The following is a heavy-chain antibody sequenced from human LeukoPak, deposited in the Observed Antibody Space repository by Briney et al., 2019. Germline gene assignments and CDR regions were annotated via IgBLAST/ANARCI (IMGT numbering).Heavy chain of an antibody. CDR1: GYSISSGYY. D-gene: IGHD2-15*01. Sequence: SETLSLTCAVSGYSISSGYYWGWIRQPPGKGLEWIGSIYHSGSTYYNPSLKSRVTISVDTSKNQFSLKLSSVTAADTAVYYCARKYYSGGSCSGLYNWFDPWGQGTLVTVSS. V-gene: IGHV4-38-2*01. J-gene: IGHJ5*02. CDR3: ARKYYSGGSCSGLYNWFDP. CDR2: IYHSGST.